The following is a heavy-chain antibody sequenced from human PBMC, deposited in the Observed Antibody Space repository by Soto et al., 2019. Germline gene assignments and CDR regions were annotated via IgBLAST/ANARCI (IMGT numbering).Heavy chain of an antibody. V-gene: IGHV4-34*01. CDR3: ARSDNRNSLYGVDV. CDR1: GGSLSGYY. CDR2: INHRGSS. J-gene: IGHJ6*02. Sequence: LSLTCAVNGGSLSGYYWSWIRQSPGKGLEWIGEINHRGSSDYNPSLKSRVTISIDASKNHVTLELTSVTAADTAVYYCARSDNRNSLYGVDVWGQGTAVTVSS. D-gene: IGHD1-7*01.